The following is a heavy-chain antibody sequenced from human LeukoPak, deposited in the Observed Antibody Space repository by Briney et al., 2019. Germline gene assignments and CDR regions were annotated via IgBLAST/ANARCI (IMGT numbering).Heavy chain of an antibody. CDR1: GYMFNIYG. Sequence: ASVKVSCKASGYMFNIYGICWVRQAPGQGLEWMAWTSVNNGDTKYGQKFQGRVTVTTDTSTSTVYLELRRLRPDDTAVYYCVRDQYLNVMTGFDDWGQGTLVTVSS. CDR2: TSVNNGDT. J-gene: IGHJ4*02. D-gene: IGHD3-9*01. V-gene: IGHV1-18*01. CDR3: VRDQYLNVMTGFDD.